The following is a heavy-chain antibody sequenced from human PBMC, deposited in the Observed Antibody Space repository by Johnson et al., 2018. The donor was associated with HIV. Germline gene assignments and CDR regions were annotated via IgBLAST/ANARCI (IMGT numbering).Heavy chain of an antibody. D-gene: IGHD3-3*01. CDR1: GFTFSNAW. J-gene: IGHJ3*01. CDR2: IGTAGDT. Sequence: VQLVESGGGLVKPGGSLRLSCAASGFTFSNAWMSWVRQAPGRGLEWVSAIGTAGDTYYPGSVKGRFTISRENAKNSLYLQMNSLRAGDTAVYYCTRDRKYNFWSGYDTWGQGKMVSVSS. CDR3: TRDRKYNFWSGYDT. V-gene: IGHV3-13*01.